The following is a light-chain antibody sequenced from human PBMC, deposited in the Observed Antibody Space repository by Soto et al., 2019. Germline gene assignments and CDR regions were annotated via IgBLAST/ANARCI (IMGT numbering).Light chain of an antibody. J-gene: IGKJ4*01. CDR3: QHLNSYPRALS. V-gene: IGKV1-9*01. CDR1: QGISSH. CDR2: AAS. Sequence: DIQLTQSPAFLSASLGDRVTISCRASQGISSHLAWYQQKPGKAPELLIYAASTLQSGVPSRFSGSGSGTEFTLTISILQPEDFATYFCQHLNSYPRALSFGGGTKAEIK.